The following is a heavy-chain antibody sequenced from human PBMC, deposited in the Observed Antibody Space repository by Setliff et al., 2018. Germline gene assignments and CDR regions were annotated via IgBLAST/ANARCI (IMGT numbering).Heavy chain of an antibody. Sequence: ASVKVSCKASGYSFSDSAVNWVRQAPGQGLQWVGWISVYSGNAYYAQTLQDRVTLTTDTSTTTAYLELSSLRSEDTALYSCAASVGGAPFYYGLDVWGQGTTVTVS. CDR2: ISVYSGNA. CDR1: GYSFSDSA. V-gene: IGHV1-18*01. J-gene: IGHJ6*02. D-gene: IGHD2-15*01. CDR3: AASVGGAPFYYGLDV.